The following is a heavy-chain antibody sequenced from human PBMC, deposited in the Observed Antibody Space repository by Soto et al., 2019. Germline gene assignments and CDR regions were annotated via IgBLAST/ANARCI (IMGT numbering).Heavy chain of an antibody. J-gene: IGHJ4*02. CDR2: INPSGGST. D-gene: IGHD4-17*01. Sequence: GASVKLTSEACGYAYTSSSRWWLRHDNRQGLEWMGIINPSGGSTSYAQKFQGRVTMTRDTSTSTAYMELSSLRSEDTAVYYCAAVRGLYGDYDYWGQGTLVTVSS. CDR3: AAVRGLYGDYDY. V-gene: IGHV1-46*01. CDR1: GYAYTSSS.